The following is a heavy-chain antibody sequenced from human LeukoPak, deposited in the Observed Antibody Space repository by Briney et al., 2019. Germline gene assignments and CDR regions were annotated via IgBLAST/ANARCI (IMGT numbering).Heavy chain of an antibody. V-gene: IGHV3-73*01. CDR2: IRSKANNYAT. D-gene: IGHD3-3*01. CDR1: GFTFSGSA. CDR3: TTAIYSYDFWSGYPYGDY. J-gene: IGHJ4*02. Sequence: GGSLRLSCAASGFTFSGSAIHWVRQASGRGLEWVGRIRSKANNYATAYAASVKGRFTISRDDSKNTLYLQMNSLKTEDTAVYYCTTAIYSYDFWSGYPYGDYWGQGTLVTVSS.